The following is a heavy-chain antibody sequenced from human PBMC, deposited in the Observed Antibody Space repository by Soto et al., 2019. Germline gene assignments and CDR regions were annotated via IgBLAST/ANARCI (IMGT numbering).Heavy chain of an antibody. D-gene: IGHD2-8*02. CDR1: GFTFSTYG. V-gene: IGHV3-23*01. CDR3: AKDLRGDYPSHVVMIGGVPAAYY. CDR2: ISGSGGST. J-gene: IGHJ4*02. Sequence: EVQLLESGGGLVQPGGSLRLSCAASGFTFSTYGMNWVRQAPGKGLEWVSAISGSGGSTYYADSVKGRFTISRDKSKNTLYLQLNSLRAEDTAVYYCAKDLRGDYPSHVVMIGGVPAAYYWGQGTLVTVSS.